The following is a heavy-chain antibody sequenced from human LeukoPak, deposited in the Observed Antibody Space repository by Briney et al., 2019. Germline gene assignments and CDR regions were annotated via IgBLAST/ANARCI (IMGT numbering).Heavy chain of an antibody. V-gene: IGHV1-2*02. CDR2: INPNSGGT. J-gene: IGHJ6*03. CDR3: ARAVVVAATHYYYYYYMDV. Sequence: ASVKVSCKASGYTFTGYYMHWVRQAPGQGLEWMGWINPNSGGTNYAQKFQGRVTMTRDTSISTAYMELSRLRSDDTAVYYCARAVVVAATHYYYYYYMDVRGKGTTVTVSS. CDR1: GYTFTGYY. D-gene: IGHD2-15*01.